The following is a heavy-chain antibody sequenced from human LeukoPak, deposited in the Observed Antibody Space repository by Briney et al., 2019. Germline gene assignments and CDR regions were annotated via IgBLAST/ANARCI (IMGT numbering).Heavy chain of an antibody. J-gene: IGHJ4*02. D-gene: IGHD1-26*01. CDR1: GFTLSTYG. CDR3: AKGEGEWELLAFDY. Sequence: PGGSLRLSCAASGFTLSTYGMHWVRQAPGKGLEWVAFIRYDGSNKYYADSVKGRFTISRDNSKNTLYLQMNSLRAEDTAVYYCAKGEGEWELLAFDYWGQGTLVTVSS. V-gene: IGHV3-30*02. CDR2: IRYDGSNK.